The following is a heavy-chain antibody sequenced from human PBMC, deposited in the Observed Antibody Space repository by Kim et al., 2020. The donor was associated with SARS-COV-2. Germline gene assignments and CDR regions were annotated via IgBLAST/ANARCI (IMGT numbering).Heavy chain of an antibody. V-gene: IGHV3-33*06. Sequence: DSVKGRFTISRDNSKNTLYLQMNSLRAEDTAVYYCAKDTSGWYMGDAFDIWGQGTMVTVSS. J-gene: IGHJ3*02. CDR3: AKDTSGWYMGDAFDI. D-gene: IGHD6-19*01.